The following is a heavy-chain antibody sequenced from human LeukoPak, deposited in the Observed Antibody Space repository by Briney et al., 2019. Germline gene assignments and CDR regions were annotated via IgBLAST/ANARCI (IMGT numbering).Heavy chain of an antibody. Sequence: SETLSLTCTVSGGSISSYYWSWIRQPPGKGLEWIGYIYYSGSTNYNPSLKSRVTISVDTSKNQFSLKLSSVTAADTAVYYCARKNPDGYIDYWGQGTLVTVSS. D-gene: IGHD5-24*01. CDR1: GGSISSYY. CDR2: IYYSGST. J-gene: IGHJ4*02. V-gene: IGHV4-59*01. CDR3: ARKNPDGYIDY.